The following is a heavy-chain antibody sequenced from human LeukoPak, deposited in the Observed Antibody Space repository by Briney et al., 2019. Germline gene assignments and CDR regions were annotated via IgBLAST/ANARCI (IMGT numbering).Heavy chain of an antibody. CDR3: ARDLYYYGSGSYYNVGSWFDP. D-gene: IGHD3-10*01. CDR2: INPSGGST. Sequence: ASVKVSCKASGYTFTSYYMHWVRQAPGQGLEWMGIINPSGGSTSYAQKFQGRVTMTRDTSTSTVYMELSSLRSEDTAVYYCARDLYYYGSGSYYNVGSWFDPWGQGTLVTVSS. J-gene: IGHJ5*02. CDR1: GYTFTSYY. V-gene: IGHV1-46*01.